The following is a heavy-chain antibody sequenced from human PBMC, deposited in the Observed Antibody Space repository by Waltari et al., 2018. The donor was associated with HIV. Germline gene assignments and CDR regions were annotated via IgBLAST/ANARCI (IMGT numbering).Heavy chain of an antibody. Sequence: QVQLVQSGAEVKKPGASVTVSCKVYGYILTALSIHWVRQAPGEGLEWMGGFDPEDRETIYAQKFQGRVTMTEDTSTDTTYMELSSLRSEDTAVYYCATTRQWLVHSGLDVWGQGTTVTVSS. CDR3: ATTRQWLVHSGLDV. V-gene: IGHV1-24*01. D-gene: IGHD6-19*01. CDR2: FDPEDRET. J-gene: IGHJ6*02. CDR1: GYILTALS.